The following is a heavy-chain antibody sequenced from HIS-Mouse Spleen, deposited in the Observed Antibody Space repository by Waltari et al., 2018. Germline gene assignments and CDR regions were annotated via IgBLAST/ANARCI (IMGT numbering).Heavy chain of an antibody. CDR3: AREIPYSSSWYDWYFDL. D-gene: IGHD6-13*01. Sequence: QLQLQESGPGLVKPSETLSLTCTVSGGSISSSSYYWGWSRQPPGKGLEWIGSIYYSGSTYYTPSLKSRVTISVDTSKNQFSLKRSSVTAADTAVYYCAREIPYSSSWYDWYFDLWGRGTLVTVSS. CDR2: IYYSGST. CDR1: GGSISSSSYY. V-gene: IGHV4-39*07. J-gene: IGHJ2*01.